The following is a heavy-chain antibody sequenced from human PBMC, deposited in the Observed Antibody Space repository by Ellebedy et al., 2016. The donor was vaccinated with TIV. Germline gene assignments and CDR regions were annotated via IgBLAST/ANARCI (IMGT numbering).Heavy chain of an antibody. V-gene: IGHV3-7*01. CDR3: ATDGSYGDYRSPTHAFVM. J-gene: IGHJ3*02. Sequence: GESLKISCAASGFSFSSYWMSWVRQAPGKGLEWVANINQDGSEKHYVDSVKGRFTISRDNAKNSLYLQMNSLRAEDAAVYYCATDGSYGDYRSPTHAFVMWGQGTVVTVSS. CDR2: INQDGSEK. CDR1: GFSFSSYW. D-gene: IGHD4-17*01.